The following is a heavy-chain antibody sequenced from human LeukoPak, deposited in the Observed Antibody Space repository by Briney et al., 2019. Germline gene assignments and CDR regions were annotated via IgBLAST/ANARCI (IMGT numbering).Heavy chain of an antibody. J-gene: IGHJ3*02. V-gene: IGHV3-48*01. CDR1: GFTFSTYS. Sequence: PGGSLRLSCAASGFTFSTYSMNWVRQAPGKGLEWVSYISSSSSIIYYADSVKGRFTISRDNAKDSLYLQMNSLRAEDTAVYYCARDRTAFDIWGQGTMVTVS. CDR3: ARDRTAFDI. CDR2: ISSSSSII.